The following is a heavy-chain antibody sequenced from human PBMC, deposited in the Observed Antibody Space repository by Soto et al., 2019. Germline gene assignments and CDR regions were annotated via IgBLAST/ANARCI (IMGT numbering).Heavy chain of an antibody. CDR1: GYTFTSYG. Sequence: ASVKVSCKASGYTFTSYGISWVRQAPGQGLEWMGWISAYNGNTNYAQKLQGRVTMTTDTSTSTAYMELRSLRSDDTAVYYGARSGARWKPAIPETSAFDIWGQGTMVTVSS. CDR3: ARSGARWKPAIPETSAFDI. J-gene: IGHJ3*02. D-gene: IGHD2-2*02. CDR2: ISAYNGNT. V-gene: IGHV1-18*01.